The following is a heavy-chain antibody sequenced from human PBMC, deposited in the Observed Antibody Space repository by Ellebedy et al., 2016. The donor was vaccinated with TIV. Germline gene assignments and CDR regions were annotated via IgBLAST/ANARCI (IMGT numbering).Heavy chain of an antibody. Sequence: SETLSLTXTVSGGSISSGSYYWIWIRQPAGKGLEWIGRVHTSGSTNYNPSLKSRVTMSVDTSKSQFSLKLSSVTAADTAVYYCARDYYMDVWGKGTTVTVSS. V-gene: IGHV4-61*02. CDR3: ARDYYMDV. CDR1: GGSISSGSYY. J-gene: IGHJ6*03. CDR2: VHTSGST.